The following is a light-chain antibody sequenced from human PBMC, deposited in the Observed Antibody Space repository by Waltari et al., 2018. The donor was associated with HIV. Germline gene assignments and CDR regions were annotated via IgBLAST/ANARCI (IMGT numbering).Light chain of an antibody. V-gene: IGLV1-44*01. Sequence: QSVLTQPPSASGTPGQRVTISCSGSRSNIGSNIVNWYQQLPGTAPKLLIYSNNQRPSGVPDRFSGSKSGTSASLAISGLQSEDEADYYGAAWDDSLNGWVFGGGTKLTVL. CDR3: AAWDDSLNGWV. J-gene: IGLJ3*02. CDR1: RSNIGSNI. CDR2: SNN.